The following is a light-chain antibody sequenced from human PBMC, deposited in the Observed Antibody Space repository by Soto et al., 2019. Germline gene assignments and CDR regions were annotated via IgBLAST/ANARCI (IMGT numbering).Light chain of an antibody. CDR3: QQANSFPLT. CDR1: QDISSW. Sequence: DIQMTQSPSSVSASVGDRVTITCRASQDISSWLAWYQQKPGKAPKLLIYAASSLHSGVPARFSGSDSGTDCTLTISSVQPEDSSTYYCQQANSFPLTFGGGTKVEI. CDR2: AAS. V-gene: IGKV1-12*01. J-gene: IGKJ4*01.